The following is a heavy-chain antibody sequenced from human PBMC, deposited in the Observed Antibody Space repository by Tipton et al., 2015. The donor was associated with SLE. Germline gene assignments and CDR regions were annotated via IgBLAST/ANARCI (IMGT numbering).Heavy chain of an antibody. Sequence: TLSLTCTVSGGSISSYYWSWIRQPPGKGLEWIGYIYYSGSTNYNPSLKSRVTISVDTSKNQFSLKLSSVTAADTAVYYCAREAIFGVVLPSYYFECWGQGTLVTVSS. V-gene: IGHV4-59*12. CDR3: AREAIFGVVLPSYYFEC. CDR2: IYYSGST. D-gene: IGHD3-3*01. CDR1: GGSISSYY. J-gene: IGHJ4*02.